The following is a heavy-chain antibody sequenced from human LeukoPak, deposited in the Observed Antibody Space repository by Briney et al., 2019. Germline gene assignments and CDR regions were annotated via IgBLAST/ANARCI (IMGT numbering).Heavy chain of an antibody. CDR1: GFTFSSYA. J-gene: IGHJ4*02. CDR3: AKDYSSSWYGFDY. CDR2: IRYDGSNE. V-gene: IGHV3-30*02. Sequence: GGSLRLSRAASGFTFSSYAMHWVRQAPGRGLEWVAFIRYDGSNEYYADSVKGRFTISRDNSKNTLYLQMNSLKAEDTAVYYCAKDYSSSWYGFDYWGQGTLVTVSS. D-gene: IGHD6-13*01.